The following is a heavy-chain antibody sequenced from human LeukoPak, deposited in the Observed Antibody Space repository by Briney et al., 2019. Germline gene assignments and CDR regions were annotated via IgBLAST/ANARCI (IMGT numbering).Heavy chain of an antibody. CDR1: GFSLSTSGVG. V-gene: IGHV2-5*01. CDR3: PHRRHDILTGYLNYFDY. Sequence: SGPTLVKPTQTLTLTCTFSGFSLSTSGVGVGWIRQPPGKALEWLALIYWNDDKRYSPSLKSRLTITKDTSKNQVVLTMTNMDPVDTATYCCPHRRHDILTGYLNYFDYWGQGTLVTVSS. D-gene: IGHD3-9*01. CDR2: IYWNDDK. J-gene: IGHJ4*02.